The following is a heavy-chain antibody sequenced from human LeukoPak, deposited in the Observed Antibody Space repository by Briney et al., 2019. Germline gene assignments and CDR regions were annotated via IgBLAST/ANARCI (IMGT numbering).Heavy chain of an antibody. Sequence: SETLSLTCTVSGGSISTSNYYWGWIRQPPGKGLEWIGNIFYSGSTYYSPSLRSRVTISLDTSRNQFSLKLNSVTAADTAVYYCAKQYSSSDDAFDTWGQGTMVTVSS. CDR2: IFYSGST. CDR1: GGSISTSNYY. J-gene: IGHJ3*02. D-gene: IGHD6-6*01. V-gene: IGHV4-39*07. CDR3: AKQYSSSDDAFDT.